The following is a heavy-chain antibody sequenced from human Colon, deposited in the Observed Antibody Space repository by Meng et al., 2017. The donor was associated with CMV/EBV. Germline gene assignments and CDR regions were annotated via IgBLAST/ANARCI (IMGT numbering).Heavy chain of an antibody. V-gene: IGHV3-21*06. CDR3: ARNGGRGY. CDR2: ISSSSNYI. D-gene: IGHD1-1*01. CDR1: GFTFSSHS. J-gene: IGHJ4*02. Sequence: GESLKISCAASGFTFSSHSMNWVRQAPGKGPEWVSSISSSSNYIFYADSVRGRFTISRDNAKNSLYLQLNSLKAEDTAVYYCARNGGRGYWGQGTLVTVSS.